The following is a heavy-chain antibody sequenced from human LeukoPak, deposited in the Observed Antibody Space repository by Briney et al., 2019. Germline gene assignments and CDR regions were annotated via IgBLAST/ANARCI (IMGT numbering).Heavy chain of an antibody. CDR3: ARRDGYNTFYFEY. J-gene: IGHJ4*02. V-gene: IGHV3-7*01. CDR1: GFTFSSYW. CDR2: INQDGSEK. Sequence: GGSLRLSCAASGFTFSSYWMSWVRQAPGKGLEWVANINQDGSEKYYVDSVKGRFTISRDNAKNSLHLQMNSLRAEDTAVYYCARRDGYNTFYFEYWGQGTLVTVSS. D-gene: IGHD5-24*01.